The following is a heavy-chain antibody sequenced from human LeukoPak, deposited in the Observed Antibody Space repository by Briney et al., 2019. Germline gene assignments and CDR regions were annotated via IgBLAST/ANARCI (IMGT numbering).Heavy chain of an antibody. CDR1: GFTFSSYA. D-gene: IGHD6-13*01. J-gene: IGHJ4*02. V-gene: IGHV3-23*01. CDR3: AKDCARIAAAGKGPHFDY. Sequence: PGGSLRLSCAASGFTFSSYAMSWVRQAPGKGLEWVSAISGSGGSTYYADSVKGRFTISRDNSKNTLYLQMNSLRAEDTAVYYCAKDCARIAAAGKGPHFDYWGQGTLVTVSS. CDR2: ISGSGGST.